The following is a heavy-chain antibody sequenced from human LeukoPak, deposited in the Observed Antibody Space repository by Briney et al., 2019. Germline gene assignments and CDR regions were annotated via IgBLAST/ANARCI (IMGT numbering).Heavy chain of an antibody. CDR2: ISWNSGSI. CDR1: GFTFDDYA. Sequence: GGSLRLSCTASGFTFDDYAMHWVRQAPGKGLEWVSGISWNSGSIGYADSVKGRFTISRDNAKNSLYLQMNSLRAEDTALYYCAKAPYDILTGYSDYWGQGTLVTVSS. J-gene: IGHJ4*02. D-gene: IGHD3-9*01. V-gene: IGHV3-9*01. CDR3: AKAPYDILTGYSDY.